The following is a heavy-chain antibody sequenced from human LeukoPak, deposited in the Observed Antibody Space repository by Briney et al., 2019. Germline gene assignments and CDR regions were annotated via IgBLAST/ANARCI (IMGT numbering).Heavy chain of an antibody. CDR1: GGSISSYY. CDR2: IYYSGST. V-gene: IGHV4-59*01. Sequence: SETLSLTCTVSGGSISSYYWSWIRQPPGKGLEWIGYIYYSGSTSYNPSLKSRVTISVDTSKNQFSLKLSSVTAADTAVYYCASFRGKYSVFDYWGQGTLVTVSS. D-gene: IGHD2-15*01. CDR3: ASFRGKYSVFDY. J-gene: IGHJ4*02.